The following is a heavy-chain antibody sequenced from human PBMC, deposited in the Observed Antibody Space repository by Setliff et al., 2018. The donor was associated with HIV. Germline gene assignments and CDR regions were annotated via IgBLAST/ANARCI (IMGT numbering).Heavy chain of an antibody. CDR1: GDSISSGSYF. CDR2: ISTTGST. Sequence: PSETLSLTCTVSGDSISSGSYFWIWIRQPAGKGREWIGHISTTGSTNYNPSLKSRVTMSVDTSRNQFSLKLSSVTAADTAVYYCARGHDNKYYYFYYMDVWGKGTTVTVSS. V-gene: IGHV4-61*09. D-gene: IGHD3-9*01. CDR3: ARGHDNKYYYFYYMDV. J-gene: IGHJ6*03.